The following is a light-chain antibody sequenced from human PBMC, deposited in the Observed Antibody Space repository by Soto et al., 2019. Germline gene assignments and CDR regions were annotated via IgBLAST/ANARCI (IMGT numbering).Light chain of an antibody. CDR2: EVS. CDR1: SSDVGGYDY. CDR3: SSYTGSSTYV. J-gene: IGLJ1*01. Sequence: QSVLTQPASVSGSPGQSITISCTGTSSDVGGYDYVSWYQQHPGKAPKLMIYEVSYRPSGVSNRFSGSKSGNTASLTISGLQAEDEADYYCSSYTGSSTYVFGNGTKVTVL. V-gene: IGLV2-14*01.